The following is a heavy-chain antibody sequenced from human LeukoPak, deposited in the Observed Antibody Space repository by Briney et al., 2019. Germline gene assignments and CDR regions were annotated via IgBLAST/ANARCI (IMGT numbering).Heavy chain of an antibody. J-gene: IGHJ4*02. CDR3: ARRPGYSAAWYYFDN. V-gene: IGHV4-34*01. D-gene: IGHD5-12*01. Sequence: SETLSLTCAVYGGSFNGYYWSWIRQPPGKGLEWIGEINHSGSTNYNPSLKSRVTMSVDTSKNQISLKVKSVTAADTAVYYCARRPGYSAAWYYFDNWGQGTRVTVSS. CDR2: INHSGST. CDR1: GGSFNGYY.